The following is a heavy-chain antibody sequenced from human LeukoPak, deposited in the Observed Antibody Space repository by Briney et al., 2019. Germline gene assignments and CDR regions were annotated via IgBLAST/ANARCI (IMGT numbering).Heavy chain of an antibody. CDR2: IYYSGST. CDR1: GGSISRSSYY. D-gene: IGHD3-3*01. CDR3: AFSPYDSSFDY. Sequence: KPSETLSLTCTVSGGSISRSSYYWGWIRQPPGKGLEWIGSIYYSGSTYYNPSLKSRVTISVDTSKNQFSLKLSSVTAADTAVYYCAFSPYDSSFDYWGQGTLVTASS. V-gene: IGHV4-39*01. J-gene: IGHJ4*02.